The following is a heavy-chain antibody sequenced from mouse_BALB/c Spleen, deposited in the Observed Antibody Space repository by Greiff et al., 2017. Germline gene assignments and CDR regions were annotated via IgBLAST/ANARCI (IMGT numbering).Heavy chain of an antibody. CDR1: GYTFTDYA. D-gene: IGHD2-14*01. V-gene: IGHV1S137*01. Sequence: VQLQESGAELVRPGVSVKISCKGSGYTFTDYAMHWVKQSHAKSLEWIGVISTYYGDASYNQKFKGKATMTVDKSSSTAYMELARLTSEDSAIYYCARRDRYEGYFDVWGAGTTVTVSS. CDR3: ARRDRYEGYFDV. CDR2: ISTYYGDA. J-gene: IGHJ1*01.